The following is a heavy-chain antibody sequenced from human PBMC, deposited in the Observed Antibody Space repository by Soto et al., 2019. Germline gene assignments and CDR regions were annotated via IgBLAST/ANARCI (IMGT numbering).Heavy chain of an antibody. V-gene: IGHV1-46*01. J-gene: IGHJ4*02. Sequence: QVQLVQSGAEVKKPGASVKVSCKASGYTFTSYYMHWVRPAPGKGLEWMGIINPSGGSTTYAQKFQGRVTITRDTSTSTVYMELSSLRSEDTAVYYCARVGGYSYGGVDYWGQGTLVTVSS. CDR3: ARVGGYSYGGVDY. CDR1: GYTFTSYY. D-gene: IGHD5-18*01. CDR2: INPSGGST.